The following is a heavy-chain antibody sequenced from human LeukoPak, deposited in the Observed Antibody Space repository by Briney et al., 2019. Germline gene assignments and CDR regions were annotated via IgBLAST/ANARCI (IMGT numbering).Heavy chain of an antibody. J-gene: IGHJ4*02. D-gene: IGHD5-18*01. CDR3: ATGGGMDTAMASPFDY. CDR1: GYTFSSHG. CDR2: ISAYNGNT. V-gene: IGHV1-18*01. Sequence: ASVKVSCKASGYTFSSHGISWVRQAPGQGLEWMGWISAYNGNTNYAQKLQGRVTMTTDTSTSTAYMELRSLRSDDTAVYYCATGGGMDTAMASPFDYWGQGTLVTVSS.